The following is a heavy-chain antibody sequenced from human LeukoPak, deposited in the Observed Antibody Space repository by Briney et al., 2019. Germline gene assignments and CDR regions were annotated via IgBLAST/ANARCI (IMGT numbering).Heavy chain of an antibody. CDR3: ARAAYCSGGSCYSFNGNYFDY. V-gene: IGHV4-59*01. CDR2: IYYSGST. D-gene: IGHD2-15*01. CDR1: GGSISSYY. J-gene: IGHJ4*02. Sequence: SETLSLTCTVSGGSISSYYWSWLRQPPGKGLEWLGYIYYSGSTNYNPSLKSRVTISVDTSKNQFSLKLSSVTAADTALYYCARAAYCSGGSCYSFNGNYFDYWGQRTLVTVSS.